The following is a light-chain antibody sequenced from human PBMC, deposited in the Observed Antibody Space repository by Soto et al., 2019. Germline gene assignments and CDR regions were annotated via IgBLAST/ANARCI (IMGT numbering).Light chain of an antibody. CDR2: DAF. CDR3: QQRSSWPLT. J-gene: IGKJ4*01. CDR1: QSVSSY. Sequence: DIVLTQSPATLSLSPGERATLSCRASQSVSSYLVWYQQKPGQAPRLLIFDAFNRATGIPARFSGSGSGTDFTLTISSLEPEDFAVYYCQQRSSWPLTFGGGTTVEIK. V-gene: IGKV3-11*01.